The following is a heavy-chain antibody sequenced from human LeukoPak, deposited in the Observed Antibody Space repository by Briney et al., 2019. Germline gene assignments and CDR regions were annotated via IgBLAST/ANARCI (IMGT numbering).Heavy chain of an antibody. CDR2: IYSGGST. J-gene: IGHJ4*02. D-gene: IGHD6-19*01. CDR1: GFTVSSNY. Sequence: GGSLRLSCAASGFTVSSNYMSWVRQAPGKGLEWVSVIYSGGSTDYADSVKGRFTISRDNSKNTLYLQMNSLRAEDTAVYYCATLISGWSLYWGQGTLVTVSS. CDR3: ATLISGWSLY. V-gene: IGHV3-53*01.